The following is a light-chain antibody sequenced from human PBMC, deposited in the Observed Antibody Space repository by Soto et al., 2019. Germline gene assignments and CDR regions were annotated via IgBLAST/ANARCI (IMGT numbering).Light chain of an antibody. Sequence: EIVLTQSPDTLSLSPGERATLSCRASQSVRNNYLAWYQQKPGQAPRFRIYDASSRATGIPDRFSGSGSATDFTLTISRLEPEDFAVYYCQQYGRSPLTFGGGTKVEIK. J-gene: IGKJ4*01. CDR1: QSVRNNY. CDR2: DAS. V-gene: IGKV3-20*01. CDR3: QQYGRSPLT.